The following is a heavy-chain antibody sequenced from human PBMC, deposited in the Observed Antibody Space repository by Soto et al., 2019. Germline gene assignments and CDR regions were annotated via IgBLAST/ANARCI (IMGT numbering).Heavy chain of an antibody. D-gene: IGHD6-19*01. CDR3: ARGNFISVTSTVDY. J-gene: IGHJ4*02. CDR2: ISYDGSNK. V-gene: IGHV3-30-3*01. Sequence: HWVRQAPGKGLEWVAFISYDGSNKYYADSVKGRFTISRDNSKNTLYLQMNSLRAEDTALFYCARGNFISVTSTVDYWGQGTLVTVSS.